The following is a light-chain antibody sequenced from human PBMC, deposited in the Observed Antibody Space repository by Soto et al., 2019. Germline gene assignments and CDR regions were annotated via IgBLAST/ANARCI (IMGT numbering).Light chain of an antibody. CDR1: GSNIGAGYG. V-gene: IGLV1-40*01. CDR2: GSD. Sequence: QSVLTQPPSVPGAPGQTVTISCTGSGSNIGAGYGVQWYQQLPGTAPRLLIYGSDDRPSGVPDRFSASVSGNSASLAITGLQTEDEAVYYCQSHDSKLSELLGHGTKV. CDR3: QSHDSKLSEL. J-gene: IGLJ1*01.